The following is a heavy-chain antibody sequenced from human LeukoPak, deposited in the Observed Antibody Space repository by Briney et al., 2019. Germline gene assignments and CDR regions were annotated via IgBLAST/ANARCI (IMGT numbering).Heavy chain of an antibody. Sequence: ASVKVSCKASGYTFTSYDINWVRQATGRGLKWMGWINPNSGNTGYAQKFQGRVTITRNTSISTAYMELSSLRSEDTAVYYCARVTVVVPPTQIWFDPWGQGTLVTVSS. J-gene: IGHJ5*02. CDR1: GYTFTSYD. V-gene: IGHV1-8*03. CDR3: ARVTVVVPPTQIWFDP. CDR2: INPNSGNT. D-gene: IGHD2-2*01.